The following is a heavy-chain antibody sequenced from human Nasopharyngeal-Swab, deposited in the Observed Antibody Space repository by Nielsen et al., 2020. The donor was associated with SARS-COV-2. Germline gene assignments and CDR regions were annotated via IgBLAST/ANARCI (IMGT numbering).Heavy chain of an antibody. CDR1: GGSISSYY. V-gene: IGHV4-59*13. CDR2: IYYSGST. Sequence: SETLSLTCTVSGGSISSYYWSWIRQPPGKGLEWIGYIYYSGSTNYNPSLKSRVTISVDTSKNQSSLKLSSVTAADTAVYYCARESPAAGTAFDIWGQGTMVTVSS. D-gene: IGHD6-13*01. J-gene: IGHJ3*02. CDR3: ARESPAAGTAFDI.